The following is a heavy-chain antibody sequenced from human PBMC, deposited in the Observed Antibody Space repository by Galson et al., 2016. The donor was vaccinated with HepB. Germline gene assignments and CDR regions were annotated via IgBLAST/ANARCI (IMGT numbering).Heavy chain of an antibody. Sequence: ETLSLTCTVSGASVSSSSCYWGWIRQPPGKGLEWLASVSYSGTTAYKPSLRSRLTISADTSKNQFSLRLSSVTAADTAVYYCARTLTPTNPYFFNSWGQGTLVTVSS. V-gene: IGHV4-39*01. CDR2: VSYSGTT. J-gene: IGHJ4*02. CDR1: GASVSSSSCY. CDR3: ARTLTPTNPYFFNS. D-gene: IGHD2-15*01.